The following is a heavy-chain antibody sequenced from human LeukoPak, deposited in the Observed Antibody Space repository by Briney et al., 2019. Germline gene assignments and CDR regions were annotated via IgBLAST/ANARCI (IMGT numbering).Heavy chain of an antibody. Sequence: GGSLRLSCAASGFRFDDYAMHWVRQVPGKGLEWVSVISGDGGNTYYADSVKGRFTISRDNNKNSQTLEMNSLRTEDTALYYCVKDTASTIRGQFDFWGQGTLVTVSS. J-gene: IGHJ4*02. CDR3: VKDTASTIRGQFDF. V-gene: IGHV3-43*02. CDR2: ISGDGGNT. CDR1: GFRFDDYA. D-gene: IGHD3-10*01.